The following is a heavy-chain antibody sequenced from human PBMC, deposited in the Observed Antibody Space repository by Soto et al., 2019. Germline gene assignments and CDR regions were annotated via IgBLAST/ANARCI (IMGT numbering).Heavy chain of an antibody. V-gene: IGHV1-69*02. CDR3: ALFWGELRFLGGLPHDLDF. CDR1: GGTXSSYT. CDR2: IIPILGIA. Sequence: SVKVXCKASGGTXSSYTISWVRQAPGQGLEWMGRIIPILGIANYAQKFQGRVTITADKSTSTAYMELSSLRSEDTAVYYCALFWGELRFLGGLPHDLDFWGKGTLDPVSP. J-gene: IGHJ4*02. D-gene: IGHD3-3*01.